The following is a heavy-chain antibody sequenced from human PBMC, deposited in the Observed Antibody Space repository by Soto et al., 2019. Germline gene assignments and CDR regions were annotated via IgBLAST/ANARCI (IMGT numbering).Heavy chain of an antibody. D-gene: IGHD3-10*01. V-gene: IGHV3-30*18. CDR3: AKVLYGSGSYNWFDP. CDR1: GFTFSSYG. Sequence: QVQLVESGGGVVQPGRSLRLSCAASGFTFSSYGMHWVRQAPGKGLEGVAVISYDGSNKYYADSVKGRFTISRDNSKNTLYLQMNSLRAEDTAVYYCAKVLYGSGSYNWFDPWGQGTLVTVSS. J-gene: IGHJ5*02. CDR2: ISYDGSNK.